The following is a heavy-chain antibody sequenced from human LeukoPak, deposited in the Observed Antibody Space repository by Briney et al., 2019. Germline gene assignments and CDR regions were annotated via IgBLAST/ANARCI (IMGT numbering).Heavy chain of an antibody. J-gene: IGHJ4*02. V-gene: IGHV4-39*07. D-gene: IGHD1-26*01. CDR2: IYYTGST. Sequence: SETLSLTCTVSSGSISTSNYYWGWIRQPPGKGLEWIGSIYYTGSTYYNPSLESRVTISVDTSKNQFSLQLNSVTAADTAMYYCARFNSGSYQHYFDYWGQGTLVTVSS. CDR3: ARFNSGSYQHYFDY. CDR1: SGSISTSNYY.